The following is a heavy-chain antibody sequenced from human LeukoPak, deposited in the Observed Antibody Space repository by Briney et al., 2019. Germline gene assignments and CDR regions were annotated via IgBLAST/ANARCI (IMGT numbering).Heavy chain of an antibody. CDR2: MNADSVNI. V-gene: IGHV1-8*01. CDR1: GYTFTSYD. CDR3: ATAGSSSSYGMDV. D-gene: IGHD6-6*01. Sequence: ASLKVSCKASGYTFTSYDIYWVRQATGQGLEWRGWMNADSVNIGDVQQFKGRVTMTRNTSINTAYMELSSLRSEDTAVYYCATAGSSSSYGMDVWGQGTAVTVSS. J-gene: IGHJ6*02.